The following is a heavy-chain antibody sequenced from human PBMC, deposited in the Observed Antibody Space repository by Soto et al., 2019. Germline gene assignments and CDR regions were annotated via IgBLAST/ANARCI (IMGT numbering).Heavy chain of an antibody. J-gene: IGHJ6*03. V-gene: IGHV3-15*01. CDR3: QFLVVVPAASYYYYYMDV. D-gene: IGHD2-2*01. Sequence: PGGSLRLSCAASGFTFSNAWMSWVRQAPGKGLEWVGRIKSKTDGGTTDYAAPVKGRFTISRDDSKNTLYLQMNSLKTEDTAVYYCQFLVVVPAASYYYYYMDVWGKGTTVTVSS. CDR2: IKSKTDGGTT. CDR1: GFTFSNAW.